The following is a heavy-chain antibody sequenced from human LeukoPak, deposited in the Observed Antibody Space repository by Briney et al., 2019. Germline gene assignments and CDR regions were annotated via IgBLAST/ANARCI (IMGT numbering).Heavy chain of an antibody. Sequence: PGGSLRLSCAASGFTFSNYAMSWVRQAPGKGLEWVSTISGSGDSTYYADSVKGRLTISRDNFKNTLHLQMNSLRADDTAIYYCTKDPNGDYIGAFDPWGQGTLVTVSS. CDR3: TKDPNGDYIGAFDP. CDR2: ISGSGDST. V-gene: IGHV3-23*01. CDR1: GFTFSNYA. J-gene: IGHJ5*02. D-gene: IGHD4-17*01.